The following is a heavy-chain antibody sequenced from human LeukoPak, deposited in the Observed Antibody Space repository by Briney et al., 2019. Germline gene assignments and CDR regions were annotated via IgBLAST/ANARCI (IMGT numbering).Heavy chain of an antibody. J-gene: IGHJ5*02. CDR3: ARGGYCSSTSCYGGPNWFDP. CDR1: GGSFSGYY. CDR2: INHSGST. V-gene: IGHV4-34*01. D-gene: IGHD2-2*01. Sequence: PSETLSLTCAVYGGSFSGYYWSWIRQPPGKGLEWIGEINHSGSTNYNPSLKSRVTISVDRSKNQFSLKLSSVTAADTAVYYCARGGYCSSTSCYGGPNWFDPWGQGTLVTVSS.